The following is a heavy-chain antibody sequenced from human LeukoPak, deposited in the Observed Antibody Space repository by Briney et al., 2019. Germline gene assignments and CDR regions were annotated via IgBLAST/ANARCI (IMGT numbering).Heavy chain of an antibody. CDR1: GLMFHEHW. V-gene: IGHV3-74*03. Sequence: PGGSLRLSCESSGLMFHEHWMLWVRQVPGKGLAWVARIDRDGLTREYADSVKGRFTITRDNAKNTLFLQMNSLRVEDTAVYYCARVGATSWYWGQGTLVTVSS. CDR3: ARVGATSWY. CDR2: IDRDGLTR. D-gene: IGHD1-26*01. J-gene: IGHJ4*02.